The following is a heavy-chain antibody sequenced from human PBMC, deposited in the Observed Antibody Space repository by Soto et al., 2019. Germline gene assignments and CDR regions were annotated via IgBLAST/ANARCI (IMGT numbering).Heavy chain of an antibody. D-gene: IGHD1-20*01. CDR2: TYYRSKWYN. CDR1: GDSVSSNSAA. Sequence: PSQTLSLTCAISGDSVSSNSAAWNWIRQSPSRGLEWLGRTYYRSKWYNDYAVSVKSRITINPDTSKNQFSLQLNSVTPEDTAVYYCARDKWITGNKYYGMDVWGQGTTVTVSS. J-gene: IGHJ6*02. V-gene: IGHV6-1*01. CDR3: ARDKWITGNKYYGMDV.